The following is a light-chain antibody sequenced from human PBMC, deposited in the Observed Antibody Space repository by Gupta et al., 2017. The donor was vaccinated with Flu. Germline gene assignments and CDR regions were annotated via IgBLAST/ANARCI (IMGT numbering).Light chain of an antibody. J-gene: IGLJ3*02. CDR1: ALPKKF. CDR3: YSADSTGYHWV. CDR2: EDY. V-gene: IGLV3-10*01. Sequence: GQTARITCSGDALPKKFAYWYQQKSGQAPVLVIYEDYQRPSAIPERFAGSSSATMATLSISGAQVEDEAVYYCYSADSTGYHWVFGGGTKLTVL.